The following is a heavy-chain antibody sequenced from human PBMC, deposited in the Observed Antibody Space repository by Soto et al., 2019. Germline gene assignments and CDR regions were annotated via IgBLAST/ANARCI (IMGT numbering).Heavy chain of an antibody. CDR3: AVHYYDSSGYSWFDP. J-gene: IGHJ5*02. V-gene: IGHV3-23*01. D-gene: IGHD3-22*01. Sequence: GGSLRLSCAASGFTFISYAMSWVRQAPWKGLEWVSAISGSGGSTYYADSVKGRFTISRDNSKNTLYLQMNSLRAEDTAVYYCAVHYYDSSGYSWFDPWGQGTLVTVSS. CDR1: GFTFISYA. CDR2: ISGSGGST.